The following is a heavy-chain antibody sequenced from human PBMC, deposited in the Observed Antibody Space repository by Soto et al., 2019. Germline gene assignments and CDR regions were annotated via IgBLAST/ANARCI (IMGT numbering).Heavy chain of an antibody. CDR3: AKDSRTYSSSPLDAFDI. V-gene: IGHV3-66*03. J-gene: IGHJ3*02. Sequence: GGSLRLSCAASGFTFSNAWMNWVRQAPGKGLEWVGRIKSTQYYADSVKGRFTISRDNSKNTLYLQMNSLRAEDTAVYYCAKDSRTYSSSPLDAFDIWGQGTMVTVSS. CDR1: GFTFSNAW. D-gene: IGHD6-6*01. CDR2: IKSTQ.